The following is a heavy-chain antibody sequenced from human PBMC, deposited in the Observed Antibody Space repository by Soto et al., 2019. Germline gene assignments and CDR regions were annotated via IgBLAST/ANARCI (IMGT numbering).Heavy chain of an antibody. D-gene: IGHD6-6*01. CDR3: ARVRRIAARPSSYYYYYGMDV. Sequence: ASVKVSCKASGYTFTGYYMHWVRQAPGQGLEWMGWNNPNSGGTNYAQKFQGRVTMTRDTSISTAYMELSRLRSDDTAVCYCARVRRIAARPSSYYYYYGMDVWGQGTTVTVSS. CDR1: GYTFTGYY. CDR2: NNPNSGGT. V-gene: IGHV1-2*02. J-gene: IGHJ6*02.